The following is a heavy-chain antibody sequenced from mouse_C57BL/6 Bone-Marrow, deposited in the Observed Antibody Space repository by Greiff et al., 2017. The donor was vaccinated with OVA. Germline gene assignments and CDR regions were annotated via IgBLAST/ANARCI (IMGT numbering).Heavy chain of an antibody. CDR3: ASGGGNYVPNFDY. V-gene: IGHV1-80*01. J-gene: IGHJ2*01. CDR1: GYAFSSYW. CDR2: IYPGDGDT. Sequence: VQLQQSGAELVKPGASVKISCKASGYAFSSYWMNWVKQRPGKGLEWIGQIYPGDGDTNYNGKFKGKATLTADKSSSTVYMPLSSLTSENSAVDFCASGGGNYVPNFDYWGQGTTLTVSS. D-gene: IGHD2-1*01.